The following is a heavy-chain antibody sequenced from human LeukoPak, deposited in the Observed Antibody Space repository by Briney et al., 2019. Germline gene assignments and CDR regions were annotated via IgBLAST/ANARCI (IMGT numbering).Heavy chain of an antibody. D-gene: IGHD6-13*01. Sequence: KTSETLSLTCTVSGGSISSSSYYWGWIRQPTGKGLEWIGSIYYSGSTYYNPSLKSRVTISVDTSKNQFSLKLSSVTAADTAVYYCARHGIAAADFDYWGQGTLVTVSS. V-gene: IGHV4-39*01. CDR1: GGSISSSSYY. CDR3: ARHGIAAADFDY. CDR2: IYYSGST. J-gene: IGHJ4*02.